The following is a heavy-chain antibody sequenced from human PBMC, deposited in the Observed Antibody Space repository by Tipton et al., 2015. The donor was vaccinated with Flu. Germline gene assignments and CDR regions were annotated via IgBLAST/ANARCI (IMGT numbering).Heavy chain of an antibody. Sequence: TLSLTCSVSGASISNFCWNWIRQPPGKGLEWIAYISYNGSPNYHPSLKSRVTISVNTSKNEFSLSLTSVTGADTAVYYCAKDDCGAGPFYNGMDVWGQGTTVTVSS. CDR1: GASISNFC. D-gene: IGHD4/OR15-4a*01. CDR3: AKDDCGAGPFYNGMDV. J-gene: IGHJ6*02. V-gene: IGHV4-59*01. CDR2: ISYNGSP.